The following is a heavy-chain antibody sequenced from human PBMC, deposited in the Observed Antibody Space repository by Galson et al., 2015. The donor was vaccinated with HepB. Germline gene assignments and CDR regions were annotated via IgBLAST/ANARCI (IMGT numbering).Heavy chain of an antibody. CDR3: ARDGGGTFYYWHFDL. D-gene: IGHD1-26*01. Sequence: SLRLSCAASGFTFSSYPIHWVRQAPGKGLEWVALISYDGSNKYYADSVKGRFTISRDNSKNTLYLQMNSLRAEDTAVYFCARDGGGTFYYWHFDLWGRGTLVTVSS. V-gene: IGHV3-30-3*01. CDR1: GFTFSSYP. CDR2: ISYDGSNK. J-gene: IGHJ2*01.